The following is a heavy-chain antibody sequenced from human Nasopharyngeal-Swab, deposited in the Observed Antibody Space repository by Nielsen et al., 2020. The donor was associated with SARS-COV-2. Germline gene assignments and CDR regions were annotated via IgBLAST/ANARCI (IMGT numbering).Heavy chain of an antibody. D-gene: IGHD6-19*01. V-gene: IGHV1-2*06. CDR3: ARDPTSVAGTGDYYYCMDV. CDR1: GYTFTGYY. J-gene: IGHJ6*02. Sequence: ASVKVSCKASGYTFTGYYMHWVRQAAGQGLEWMGRINPNSGGTNYAQKFQGRVTMTRDTSISTAYMELSRLRSDDTAVYYCARDPTSVAGTGDYYYCMDVWGQGTTVTVSS. CDR2: INPNSGGT.